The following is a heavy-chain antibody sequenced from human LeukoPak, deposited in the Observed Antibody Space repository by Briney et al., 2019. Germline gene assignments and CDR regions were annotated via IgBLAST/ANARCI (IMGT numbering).Heavy chain of an antibody. CDR3: ARYCSSTSCYTENAFDI. Sequence: PSETLSLTCTVSGGSISSSSYYWGWIRQPPGKGLEWIGSIYYSGSTCYNPSLKSRVTISVDTSKNQFSLKLSSVTAADTAVYYCARYCSSTSCYTENAFDIWGQGTMVTVSS. V-gene: IGHV4-39*07. CDR2: IYYSGST. J-gene: IGHJ3*02. CDR1: GGSISSSSYY. D-gene: IGHD2-2*02.